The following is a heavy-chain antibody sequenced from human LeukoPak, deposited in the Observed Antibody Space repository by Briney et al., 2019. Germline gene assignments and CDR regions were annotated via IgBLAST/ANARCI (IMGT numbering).Heavy chain of an antibody. V-gene: IGHV3-7*01. CDR1: GFTLSRYG. J-gene: IGHJ4*02. D-gene: IGHD6-19*01. CDR2: MKEDGNEK. Sequence: PGGSLRLSCATSGFTLSRYGVAWVRQAPGKGLEWVADMKEDGNEKNYLASVQGRFTISRDIAGNAVHLEMNSLRVEDTAVYYCARDLSRKQWLVGYFDYWGQGTLVTVSS. CDR3: ARDLSRKQWLVGYFDY.